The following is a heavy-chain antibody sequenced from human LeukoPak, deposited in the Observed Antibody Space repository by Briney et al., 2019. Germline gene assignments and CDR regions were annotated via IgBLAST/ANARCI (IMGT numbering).Heavy chain of an antibody. CDR2: IYYSGTI. CDR3: PGYSSGWSSGGGY. D-gene: IGHD6-19*01. Sequence: SETLSLTCTVSGGFISSLTYYWGWIRQPPGKGLEWIASIYYSGTIYYSRYLKSRVTMSVNRSNNQFSLGLSSVTAADTAVYFCPGYSSGWSSGGGYWGQGTLVPVSS. CDR1: GGFISSLTYY. J-gene: IGHJ4*02. V-gene: IGHV4-39*01.